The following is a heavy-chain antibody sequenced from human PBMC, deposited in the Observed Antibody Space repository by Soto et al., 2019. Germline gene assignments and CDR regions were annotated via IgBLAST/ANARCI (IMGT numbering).Heavy chain of an antibody. Sequence: GGSLRLSCTASGFTFGDYAMSWFRQAPGKGLEWVGFIRSKAYGGTTEYAASVKGRFTISRDDSKSIAYLQMNSLKTEDTAVYYCTSIAVAGTGWFDPWGQGTLVTVSS. D-gene: IGHD6-19*01. V-gene: IGHV3-49*03. CDR2: IRSKAYGGTT. CDR1: GFTFGDYA. CDR3: TSIAVAGTGWFDP. J-gene: IGHJ5*02.